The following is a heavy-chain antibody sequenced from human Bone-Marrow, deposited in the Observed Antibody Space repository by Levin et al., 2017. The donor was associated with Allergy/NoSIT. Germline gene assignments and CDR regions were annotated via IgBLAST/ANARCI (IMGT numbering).Heavy chain of an antibody. V-gene: IGHV4-39*01. CDR2: IHYSGST. Sequence: PSETLSLTCTVSGGSISVTNYYWGWVRQPPGKGLEWIGIIHYSGSTYYNPSLRSRVTMSVDTSKNQFSLTLNSVNAADTAVYFCARRNDVDMAMVFDLWGQGTLVTVSS. CDR3: ARRNDVDMAMVFDL. J-gene: IGHJ4*02. D-gene: IGHD5-18*01. CDR1: GGSISVTNYY.